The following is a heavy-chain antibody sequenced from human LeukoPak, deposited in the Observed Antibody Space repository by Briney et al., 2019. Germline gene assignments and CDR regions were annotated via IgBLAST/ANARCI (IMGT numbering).Heavy chain of an antibody. CDR3: AKDGIVSPYYYFYMDV. CDR2: ISGSGARI. D-gene: IGHD1-26*01. V-gene: IGHV3-23*01. Sequence: GGSLRLSCAASGFTFSSYSMNWVRQAPGKGLEWVSSISGSGARIDSADSVKGRFTISRDTSKNTLYLQMNSLRVEDTAVYYCAKDGIVSPYYYFYMDVWGKGTKVTVSS. J-gene: IGHJ6*03. CDR1: GFTFSSYS.